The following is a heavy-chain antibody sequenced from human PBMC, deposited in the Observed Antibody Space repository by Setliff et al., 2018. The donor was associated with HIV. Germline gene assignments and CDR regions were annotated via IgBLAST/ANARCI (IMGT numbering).Heavy chain of an antibody. Sequence: GSGPTLVNPTQTLTLTCTFSGFSLSSTGVGVGWIRQPPGKALEWLAVIYWNDDKLYSPSLRSRLTITKDTSKNQVVLTMTNMDPVDTATYYCARRLNLAAAGRFNCFDPWGQGTLVTVSS. V-gene: IGHV2-5*01. CDR2: IYWNDDK. D-gene: IGHD6-25*01. CDR3: ARRLNLAAAGRFNCFDP. J-gene: IGHJ5*02. CDR1: GFSLSSTGVG.